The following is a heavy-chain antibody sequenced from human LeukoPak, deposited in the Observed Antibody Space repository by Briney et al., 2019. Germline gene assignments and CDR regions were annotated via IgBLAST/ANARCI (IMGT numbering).Heavy chain of an antibody. CDR3: AGEALIEGFYYYMDV. J-gene: IGHJ6*03. V-gene: IGHV4-4*07. D-gene: IGHD3-22*01. CDR1: GDSISSYY. Sequence: SETLSLTCIVSGDSISSYYWSWIRQPAGKGLEWIGRFYTSGSTNYNPSLKSRVTMSVDTSQNQFSLKLSSVTAADTAVYYCAGEALIEGFYYYMDVWGKGTTVTVSS. CDR2: FYTSGST.